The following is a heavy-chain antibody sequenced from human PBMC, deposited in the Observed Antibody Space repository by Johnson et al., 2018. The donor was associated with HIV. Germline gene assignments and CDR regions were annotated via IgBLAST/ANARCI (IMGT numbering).Heavy chain of an antibody. CDR2: MSHDGTNK. Sequence: QVQLVESGGGVVQTGTSLRLSCAASGFTFNTYGMHWVRQAPGKGLEWLALMSHDGTNKYYTDPVKGRFTISRDNSKNALYLQMHNLTPEDTAVYYCAKGYYDSPFGFDIWGQGTMVIVSS. CDR1: GFTFNTYG. V-gene: IGHV3-30*18. J-gene: IGHJ3*02. D-gene: IGHD3-3*01. CDR3: AKGYYDSPFGFDI.